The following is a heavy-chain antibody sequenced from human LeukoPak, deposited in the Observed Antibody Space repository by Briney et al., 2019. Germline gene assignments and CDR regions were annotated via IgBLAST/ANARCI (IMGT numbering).Heavy chain of an antibody. D-gene: IGHD3-22*01. CDR3: AKKGYYDGSGYYMYYFDH. Sequence: GGSLRLSCAASGFTFSTYIMNWVRQPPGKGLEWVSYINSGSSTIYYADSVKGRFTISRDNSKNTLYLQMNSLRAEDTAVYYCAKKGYYDGSGYYMYYFDHWGQGTLVTVSS. CDR1: GFTFSTYI. CDR2: INSGSSTI. J-gene: IGHJ4*02. V-gene: IGHV3-48*01.